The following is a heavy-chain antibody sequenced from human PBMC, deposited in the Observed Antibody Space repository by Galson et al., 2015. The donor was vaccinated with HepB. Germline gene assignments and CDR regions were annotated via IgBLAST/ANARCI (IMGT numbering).Heavy chain of an antibody. V-gene: IGHV3-30*03. CDR1: GFTFSSYG. Sequence: SLRLSCADSGFTFSSYGMHWVRQAPGKGLEWVAVISNDGSNKYYGDSVKGRFTISRDNSKNTLYLQMNSLRAEDTAVYYCASTIFGVVTNPFDYWGQGTLVTVSS. J-gene: IGHJ4*02. CDR3: ASTIFGVVTNPFDY. D-gene: IGHD3-3*01. CDR2: ISNDGSNK.